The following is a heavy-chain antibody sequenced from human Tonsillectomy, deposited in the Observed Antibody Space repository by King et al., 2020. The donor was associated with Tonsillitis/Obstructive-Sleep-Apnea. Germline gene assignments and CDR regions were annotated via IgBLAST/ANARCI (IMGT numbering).Heavy chain of an antibody. V-gene: IGHV3-48*03. D-gene: IGHD5-12*01. CDR2: ISSSGSTI. CDR3: ARDSLGWYFDL. CDR1: GFTFSTYE. J-gene: IGHJ2*01. Sequence: EVQLVESGGGLVQPGGSLRLSCAASGFTFSTYEMNWVRQAPGKGLEWVSFISSSGSTIYYADSVKGRSTISRDNAKNSLYLQMNSLRAEDTAVYYCARDSLGWYFDLWGRGTLVSVSS.